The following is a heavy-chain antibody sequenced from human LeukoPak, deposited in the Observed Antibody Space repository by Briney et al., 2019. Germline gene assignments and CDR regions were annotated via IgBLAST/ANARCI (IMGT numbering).Heavy chain of an antibody. CDR1: AFTFRNYW. J-gene: IGHJ4*02. D-gene: IGHD4-23*01. V-gene: IGHV3-7*01. Sequence: GGSLRLSCAASAFTFRNYWMSWVRQAPGKGLEWVANIKEDGSEINSVDSVKGRFTISRDNAKNSLYLQMNSLRVDDTAVYYCARDRGYSTFDYWGQGTLVTVSS. CDR2: IKEDGSEI. CDR3: ARDRGYSTFDY.